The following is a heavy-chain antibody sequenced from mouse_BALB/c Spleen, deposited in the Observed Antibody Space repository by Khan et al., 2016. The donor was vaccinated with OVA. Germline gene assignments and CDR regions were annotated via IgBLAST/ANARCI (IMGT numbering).Heavy chain of an antibody. CDR2: ISDVGNYT. D-gene: IGHD2-13*01. CDR1: GFIFSDYY. CDR3: VRGYYGDPFAY. J-gene: IGHJ3*01. Sequence: ELVESGGGLVKPGGSLKLSCAASGFIFSDYYMYWVRQTPEKRLEWVATISDVGNYTYYTDSVKGRFTISRDDARNNLYLQMSSLKSEDTAIYYCVRGYYGDPFAYWGQGTLVTVSA. V-gene: IGHV5-4*02.